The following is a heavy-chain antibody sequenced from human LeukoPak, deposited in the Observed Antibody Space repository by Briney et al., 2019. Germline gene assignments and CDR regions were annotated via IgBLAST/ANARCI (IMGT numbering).Heavy chain of an antibody. CDR1: GFTFRNYW. CDR3: ARKPLTPYYFDY. Sequence: PGGSLRLSCAASGFTFRNYWMGWVRQAPGKGLEWVANTKPDGSAEYYADSVRGRFTTSRDNANNFLYLQMNSLRAEDTAVYYCARKPLTPYYFDYWGQGTLVTVSS. CDR2: TKPDGSAE. V-gene: IGHV3-7*03. J-gene: IGHJ4*02.